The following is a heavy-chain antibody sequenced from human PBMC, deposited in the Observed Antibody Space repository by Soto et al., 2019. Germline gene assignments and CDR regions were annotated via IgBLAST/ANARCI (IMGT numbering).Heavy chain of an antibody. V-gene: IGHV4-31*03. CDR1: GVSISSGGYY. D-gene: IGHD3-16*01. CDR3: ARGEPYGDFAY. Sequence: PSETLSLTCNVSGVSISSGGYYWSWIRQHPGKGLEWIGYIYYNGNTYYNPSLESRTTISRDTSKNQFSLKVTSVSAADTAVYYCARGEPYGDFAYWGQGTLVTVSS. CDR2: IYYNGNT. J-gene: IGHJ4*02.